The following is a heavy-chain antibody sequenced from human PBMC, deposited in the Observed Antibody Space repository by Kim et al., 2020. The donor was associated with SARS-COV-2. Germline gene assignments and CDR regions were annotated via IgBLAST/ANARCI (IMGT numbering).Heavy chain of an antibody. Sequence: GGSLRLSCAASGFSFSNYWMYWVRQAPGKGLVWVSRIKNDGSSTTYADSVKGRFTISRDNDKNTVYLEMNSLGAEDTAVYYCAREYGSGSSWFDAVDIWG. V-gene: IGHV3-74*01. D-gene: IGHD3-10*01. CDR2: IKNDGSST. CDR3: AREYGSGSSWFDAVDI. CDR1: GFSFSNYW. J-gene: IGHJ3*02.